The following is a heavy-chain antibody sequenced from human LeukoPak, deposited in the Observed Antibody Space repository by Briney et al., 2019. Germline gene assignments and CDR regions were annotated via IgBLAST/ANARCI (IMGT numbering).Heavy chain of an antibody. D-gene: IGHD2-2*01. CDR1: GGSFSGYY. CDR2: INHSGST. Sequence: SETLSLTCAVYGGSFSGYYWSWIRQPPGKGLEWIGEINHSGSTNYNPSLKSRVTISVDTSKNQFPLKLSSVTAADTAVYYCARLNNQLLHYYYGMDVWGQGTTVTVSS. V-gene: IGHV4-34*01. J-gene: IGHJ6*02. CDR3: ARLNNQLLHYYYGMDV.